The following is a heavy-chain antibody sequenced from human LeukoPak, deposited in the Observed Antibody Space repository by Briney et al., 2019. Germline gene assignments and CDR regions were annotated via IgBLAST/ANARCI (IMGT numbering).Heavy chain of an antibody. Sequence: SVKVSCRASGGTFSSYAISWVRQAPGQGLEWMGGIIPIFGTANYAQKFQGRVTITADKSTSTAYMELSSLRSEDTAVYYCARAYYFASSGYYFPVDYWGQGTLVTVSS. CDR3: ARAYYFASSGYYFPVDY. V-gene: IGHV1-69*06. D-gene: IGHD3-22*01. CDR2: IIPIFGTA. CDR1: GGTFSSYA. J-gene: IGHJ4*02.